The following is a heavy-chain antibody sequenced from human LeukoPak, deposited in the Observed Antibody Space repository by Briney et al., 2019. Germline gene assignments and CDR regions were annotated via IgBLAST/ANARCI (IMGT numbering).Heavy chain of an antibody. CDR3: AKEPALPPDTIFGVVIPNYYYYYMDV. Sequence: GGSLRHSCAASGFTFSSYAMSWVRQAPGKGLEWVSAISGSGGSTYYADSVKGRFTISRDNSKNTLYLQMNSLRAEDTAVYYCAKEPALPPDTIFGVVIPNYYYYYMDVWGKGTTVTVSS. CDR1: GFTFSSYA. CDR2: ISGSGGST. V-gene: IGHV3-23*01. J-gene: IGHJ6*03. D-gene: IGHD3-3*01.